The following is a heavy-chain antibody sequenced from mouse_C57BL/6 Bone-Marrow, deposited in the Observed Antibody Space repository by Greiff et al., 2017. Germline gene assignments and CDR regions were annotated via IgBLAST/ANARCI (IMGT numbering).Heavy chain of an antibody. Sequence: VQLQQPGAELVMPGASVKLSCKASGYTFTSYWMHWVKQRPGQGLEWIGEIDPSDSYTNYNQKFKGKSTLTVDKSSSTAYMQLSSLTSEDSAVYYCARGGRVRPPLDYWGQGTTLTVSS. CDR3: ARGGRVRPPLDY. V-gene: IGHV1-69*01. J-gene: IGHJ2*01. D-gene: IGHD2-14*01. CDR2: IDPSDSYT. CDR1: GYTFTSYW.